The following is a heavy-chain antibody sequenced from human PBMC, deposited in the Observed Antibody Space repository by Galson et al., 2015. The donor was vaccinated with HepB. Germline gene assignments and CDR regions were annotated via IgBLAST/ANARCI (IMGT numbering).Heavy chain of an antibody. Sequence: TLSLTCTVSGGSISSGDYYWSWIRQPPGKGLEWIGYIYYSGSTYYNPSLKSRVTISVDTSKNQFSLKLSSVTAADTAVYYCARVKDYYYMDVWGKGTTVTVSS. CDR1: GGSISSGDYY. CDR3: ARVKDYYYMDV. D-gene: IGHD2-21*01. V-gene: IGHV4-30-4*01. CDR2: IYYSGST. J-gene: IGHJ6*03.